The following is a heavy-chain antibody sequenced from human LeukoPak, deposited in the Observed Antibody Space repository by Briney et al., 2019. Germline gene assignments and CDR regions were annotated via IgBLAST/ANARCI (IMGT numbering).Heavy chain of an antibody. J-gene: IGHJ4*02. CDR3: ARAKANWGSGDY. CDR2: INPNTGGA. Sequence: ASVNVSCKASEYTFTDYYVHWVRQAPGQGLEWMGWINPNTGGANYAQKFQGRVTMTRDTSISTGYLDLSGLRSDDPAVYYCARAKANWGSGDYWGQGTLVTVSS. CDR1: EYTFTDYY. V-gene: IGHV1-2*02. D-gene: IGHD7-27*01.